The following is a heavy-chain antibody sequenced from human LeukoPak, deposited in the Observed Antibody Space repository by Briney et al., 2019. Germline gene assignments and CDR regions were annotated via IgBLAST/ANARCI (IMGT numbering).Heavy chain of an antibody. J-gene: IGHJ4*02. V-gene: IGHV3-23*01. Sequence: PGGSLRLSCAASGFTFSTYAMNWVRQAPGKGLEWVSGVSGSGDSTYYADSVKGRSTISRDNSKNTLYLQMNSLRADDTAVYSCAKVALLGYCSSDRRPLYHWGQGTLVTVSS. D-gene: IGHD2-2*01. CDR3: AKVALLGYCSSDRRPLYH. CDR2: VSGSGDST. CDR1: GFTFSTYA.